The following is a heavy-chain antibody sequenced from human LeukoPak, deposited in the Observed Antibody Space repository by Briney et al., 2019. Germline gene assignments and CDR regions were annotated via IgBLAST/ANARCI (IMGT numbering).Heavy chain of an antibody. D-gene: IGHD1-26*01. CDR2: IGSSGDT. CDR3: VRQPDSARYGFDF. Sequence: PGGSLRLSCSASGLTFSNYDIHWVRQATGKGLEWVSAIGSSGDTYYIDSVKGRFTISRESAKNSLYLQMNSLRAEDTAVYYCVRQPDSARYGFDFWGQGTLVTVSS. J-gene: IGHJ4*02. CDR1: GLTFSNYD. V-gene: IGHV3-13*01.